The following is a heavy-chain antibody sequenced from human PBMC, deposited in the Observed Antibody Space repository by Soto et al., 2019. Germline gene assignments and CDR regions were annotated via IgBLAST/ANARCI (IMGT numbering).Heavy chain of an antibody. J-gene: IGHJ6*02. Sequence: QVQLVQSGAEVKKPGASVKVSCKASGYTFTSYGISWVRQAPGQGLEWMGWISAYNGKTNYAQKLQGRVTMATDASTSTAYMELRSLRSDDTAVYYCAREGRGFEYYYGMDVWGQGTTDTVSS. V-gene: IGHV1-18*01. CDR2: ISAYNGKT. CDR3: AREGRGFEYYYGMDV. D-gene: IGHD5-12*01. CDR1: GYTFTSYG.